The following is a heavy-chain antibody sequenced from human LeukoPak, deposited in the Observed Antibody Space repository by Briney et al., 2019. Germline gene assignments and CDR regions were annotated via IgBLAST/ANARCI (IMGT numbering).Heavy chain of an antibody. CDR3: ARAPYSSSWYIYYYYYMDV. CDR1: GGSISSSSYY. Sequence: PSETLSLTCTVSGGSISSSSYYWGWIRQPPGEGLEWIGSIYYSGSTYYNPSLKNRVTLSVDTSKNQFSLKLSSVTAADTAVYYCARAPYSSSWYIYYYYYMDVWGKGTTVTVSS. V-gene: IGHV4-39*07. D-gene: IGHD6-13*01. J-gene: IGHJ6*03. CDR2: IYYSGST.